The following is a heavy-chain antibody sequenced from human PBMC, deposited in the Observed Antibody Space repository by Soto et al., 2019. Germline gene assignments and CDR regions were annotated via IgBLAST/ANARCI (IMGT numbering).Heavy chain of an antibody. V-gene: IGHV3-33*01. D-gene: IGHD3-10*01. CDR2: IWFDGSSK. J-gene: IGHJ4*02. Sequence: QVQLVESGGDVVQPGRSLRLSCAASGFTVSDYGMHWVRQAPGKGLEWVEVIWFDGSSKYYAGSVKGRFTVSRDNSKNTVYLQMNGLGAEDTGVFYCARDPSHGSGSYLDYWGKGTLVTVSS. CDR3: ARDPSHGSGSYLDY. CDR1: GFTVSDYG.